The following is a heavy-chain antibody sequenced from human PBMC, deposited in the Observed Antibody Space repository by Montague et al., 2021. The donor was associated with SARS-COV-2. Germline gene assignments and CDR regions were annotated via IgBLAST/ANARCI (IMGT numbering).Heavy chain of an antibody. CDR2: ICYGGST. J-gene: IGHJ3*01. D-gene: IGHD4-23*01. V-gene: IGHV4-39*01. CDR1: SDSISSRSYC. Sequence: SETLSLTCSVSSDSISSRSYCWAWIRQSPGKGLEWIGNICYGGSTYYXPSLGSRVVMSAETSKSQFSLKLYSVTAADTSIYYCARRRDRSTVVSPAVFDLWGQGTMVIVSS. CDR3: ARRRDRSTVVSPAVFDL.